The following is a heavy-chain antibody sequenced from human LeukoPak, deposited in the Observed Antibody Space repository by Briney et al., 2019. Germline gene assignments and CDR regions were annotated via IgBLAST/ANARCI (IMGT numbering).Heavy chain of an antibody. CDR2: INAGNGNT. CDR3: ARDYTDGYAFDI. D-gene: IGHD5-24*01. V-gene: IGHV1-3*01. J-gene: IGHJ3*02. CDR1: GYTFTSYA. Sequence: ASVKVSCKASGYTFTSYAMHWVRQAPGQRLEWMGWINAGNGNTKYSQKFQGRVTITRDTSASTAYMELSSLRSEDTAVYYCARDYTDGYAFDIWGQGRMVTVSS.